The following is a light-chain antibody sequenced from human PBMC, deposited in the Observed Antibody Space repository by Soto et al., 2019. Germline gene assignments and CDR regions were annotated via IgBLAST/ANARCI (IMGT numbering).Light chain of an antibody. Sequence: QSALTQPASVSGSPGQSITISCTGTSSDVGAYDFVSWYQQHPDKSPKLMIYEVSNRPSGVSNRFSGSESVNTATLTISGPQAEDEADYYCSSYTSSSTRVFGTGTKVTVL. CDR2: EVS. J-gene: IGLJ1*01. V-gene: IGLV2-14*03. CDR3: SSYTSSSTRV. CDR1: SSDVGAYDF.